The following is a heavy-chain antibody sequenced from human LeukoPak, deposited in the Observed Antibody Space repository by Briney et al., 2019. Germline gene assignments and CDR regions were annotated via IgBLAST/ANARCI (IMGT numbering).Heavy chain of an antibody. CDR1: GYTFTGYY. CDR3: ARVKLGSSCAFDI. Sequence: ASVKVSCKASGYTFTGYYMHWVRQAPGQGLEWMGWINPNSGGTNYAQKFQGRVTMTRDTSISTAYMELSRLRSDDTAVYYCARVKLGSSCAFDIWGQGTMVTVSS. J-gene: IGHJ3*02. D-gene: IGHD6-13*01. V-gene: IGHV1-2*02. CDR2: INPNSGGT.